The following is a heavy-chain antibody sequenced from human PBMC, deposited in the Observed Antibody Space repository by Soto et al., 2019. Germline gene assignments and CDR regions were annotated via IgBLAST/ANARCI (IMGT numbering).Heavy chain of an antibody. CDR2: IYYSRST. J-gene: IGHJ6*03. CDR3: ARQLYCSSTSCYPASYYYYYYMDV. Sequence: ASETLSLTCTVSGGSISSYYWSWIRQPPGKGLEWIGYIYYSRSTNYNPSLKSRVTISVDTSKNQFSLKLSSVTAADTAVYYCARQLYCSSTSCYPASYYYYYYMDVWGKGTTVTVSS. D-gene: IGHD2-2*01. V-gene: IGHV4-59*08. CDR1: GGSISSYY.